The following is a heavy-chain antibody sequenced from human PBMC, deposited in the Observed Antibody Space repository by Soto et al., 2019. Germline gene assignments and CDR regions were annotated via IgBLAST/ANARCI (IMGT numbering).Heavy chain of an antibody. CDR3: ATASTYYYDSSGYYLDY. J-gene: IGHJ4*02. D-gene: IGHD3-22*01. V-gene: IGHV1-69*10. CDR1: GGTFSSYT. Sequence: GASVKVSCKASGGTFSSYTISWVRQAPGQGLEWMGGIDPKDGETNYAQKFQGRVTMTEDTSTDTAYMELSSLRSEDTAVYYCATASTYYYDSSGYYLDYWGQGTLVTVSS. CDR2: IDPKDGET.